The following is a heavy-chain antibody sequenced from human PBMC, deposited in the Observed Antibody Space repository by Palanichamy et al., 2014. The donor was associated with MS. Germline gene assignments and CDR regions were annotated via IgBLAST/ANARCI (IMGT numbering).Heavy chain of an antibody. Sequence: EVQLVESGGGLVRPGGSLRLSCTASGFTFDKHNMIWVRQAPGKGLEWLSYISNINNLIYYADSVKGRFTISRDNARNSLYLQMDSLRAEDTAIYYCAREGDYDSRGYYRGFDSWGQGTLVTVSS. J-gene: IGHJ4*02. CDR2: ISNINNLI. CDR3: AREGDYDSRGYYRGFDS. CDR1: GFTFDKHN. V-gene: IGHV3-21*01. D-gene: IGHD3-22*01.